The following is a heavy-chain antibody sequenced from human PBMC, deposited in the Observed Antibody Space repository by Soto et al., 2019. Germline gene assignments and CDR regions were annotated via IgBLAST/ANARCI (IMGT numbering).Heavy chain of an antibody. CDR1: GGSLSGYY. Sequence: SETLSLTCAVYGGSLSGYYGTWIRQPPGKGLEWIGEFNYNGNTNYNPSLKSRLTISLDTSKNKFSLKLSSVTAADTAVYFCVRFWPPPYSDSLTDYTDAFDYWGQGTLVTVSS. CDR2: FNYNGNT. D-gene: IGHD3-9*01. CDR3: VRFWPPPYSDSLTDYTDAFDY. J-gene: IGHJ4*02. V-gene: IGHV4-34*01.